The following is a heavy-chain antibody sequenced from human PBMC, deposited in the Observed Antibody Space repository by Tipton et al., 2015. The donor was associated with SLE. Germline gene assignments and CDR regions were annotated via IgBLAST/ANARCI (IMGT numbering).Heavy chain of an antibody. V-gene: IGHV1-46*01. Sequence: QLVQSGAEVKKPGASVKLSCKASGYTFTGHYIHWVRQAPGQGLEWMGMINPSGGSATLAQTFEGRITMTRDTSTSTVYMEVRGLRLDDTGVYFCARDGGDDGSYDFGYYMDVWGKGSTVAVSS. J-gene: IGHJ6*03. CDR2: INPSGGSA. D-gene: IGHD4-17*01. CDR1: GYTFTGHY. CDR3: ARDGGDDGSYDFGYYMDV.